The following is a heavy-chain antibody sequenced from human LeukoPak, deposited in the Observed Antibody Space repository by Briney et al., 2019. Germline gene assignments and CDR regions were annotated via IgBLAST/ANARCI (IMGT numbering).Heavy chain of an antibody. V-gene: IGHV4-39*01. CDR3: ASQPYYDSSGYYFY. CDR1: GGSITSSTYN. CDR2: IYHSGST. Sequence: SETLSLTCTVSGGSITSSTYNWGWIRQPPGKGLEWIGSIYHSGSTFYNPSLKSRVTISINTSKNQFSLKLSSVTAADTAVYYCASQPYYDSSGYYFYWGQGTLVTVSS. D-gene: IGHD3-22*01. J-gene: IGHJ4*02.